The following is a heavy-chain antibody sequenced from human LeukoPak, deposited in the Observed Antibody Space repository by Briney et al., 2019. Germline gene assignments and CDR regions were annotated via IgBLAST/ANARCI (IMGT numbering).Heavy chain of an antibody. CDR3: AVHLPGDYLDR. J-gene: IGHJ4*02. Sequence: ASVKVSCKASGYAFNIYDINWVRQATGQGLEWMGWMNPDSCNTGFAQKFQGRVTMTRNTSITTAYMELSSLRFEDTAVYYCAVHLPGDYLDRWGQGTLVTVS. CDR2: MNPDSCNT. CDR1: GYAFNIYD. V-gene: IGHV1-8*01.